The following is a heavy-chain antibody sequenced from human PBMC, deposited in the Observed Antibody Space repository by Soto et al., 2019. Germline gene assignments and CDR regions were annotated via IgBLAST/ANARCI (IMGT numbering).Heavy chain of an antibody. J-gene: IGHJ4*02. CDR3: AKVRPTGGAAYCTNGVCDGPLDY. Sequence: EVQLLESGGGLVQPGGSLRLSCAASGFTFSSYAMSWVRQAPGKGLEWVSAISGSGGSTYYADSVKGRFTISRDNSKNTLYLQMNSLRAEDTAVYYCAKVRPTGGAAYCTNGVCDGPLDYWGQGTLVTVSS. CDR2: ISGSGGST. CDR1: GFTFSSYA. D-gene: IGHD2-8*01. V-gene: IGHV3-23*01.